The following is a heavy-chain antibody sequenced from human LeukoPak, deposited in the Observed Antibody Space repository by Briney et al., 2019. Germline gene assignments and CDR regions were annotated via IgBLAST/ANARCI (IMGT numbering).Heavy chain of an antibody. V-gene: IGHV3-15*01. Sequence: PGGPLRLSCAASGFSFSNYAMHWVRQAPGKGLEWVGRVTSRNFGATTNYAVPVKGRFAVSRDDSKNTAYLEMNSLKTEDTGVYYCATGANGLRALDVWGQGTMVTVSS. D-gene: IGHD2-8*01. J-gene: IGHJ3*01. CDR2: VTSRNFGATT. CDR3: ATGANGLRALDV. CDR1: GFSFSNYA.